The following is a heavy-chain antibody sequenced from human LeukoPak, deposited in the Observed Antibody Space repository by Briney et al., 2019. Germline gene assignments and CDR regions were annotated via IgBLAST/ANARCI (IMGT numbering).Heavy chain of an antibody. J-gene: IGHJ4*02. Sequence: SGGSLRLSCAASGFTVSSNYMSWVRQAPGKGLEWVSVIYSGGSTYYADSVKGRFTISRDNSKNTLYLQMNSLRAEDTAVYYCAKSPHSYGDTARSDYWGQGTLVTVSS. CDR2: IYSGGST. CDR3: AKSPHSYGDTARSDY. D-gene: IGHD4-17*01. CDR1: GFTVSSNY. V-gene: IGHV3-53*01.